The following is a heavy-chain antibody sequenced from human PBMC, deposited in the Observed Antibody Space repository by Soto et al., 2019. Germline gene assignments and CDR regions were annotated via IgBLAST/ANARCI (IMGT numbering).Heavy chain of an antibody. V-gene: IGHV1-69*02. CDR2: IIPILGIA. D-gene: IGHD1-1*01. Sequence: SVKVSCKASGGAFIIYTISWVRQAPGQGLEWMGRIIPILGIANYAQKFQGRVTITADKSTSTAYMELSSLRSEDTAAYYCARSGTTERNWFDPWGQGTLVTVSS. CDR3: ARSGTTERNWFDP. CDR1: GGAFIIYT. J-gene: IGHJ5*02.